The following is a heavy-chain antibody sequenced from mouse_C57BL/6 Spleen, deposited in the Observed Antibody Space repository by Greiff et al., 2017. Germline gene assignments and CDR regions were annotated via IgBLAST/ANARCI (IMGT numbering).Heavy chain of an antibody. V-gene: IGHV1-53*01. Sequence: VQLQQSGTELVKPGASVKLSCKASGYTFTSYWMHWVKQRPGQGLEWIGNINPSNGGTNYNEKFKSKATLTVDKSSSTAYMQLSSLTSEDSAVYYGARKDYGSSLDYWGQGTTLTVSS. CDR1: GYTFTSYW. D-gene: IGHD1-1*01. CDR2: INPSNGGT. CDR3: ARKDYGSSLDY. J-gene: IGHJ2*01.